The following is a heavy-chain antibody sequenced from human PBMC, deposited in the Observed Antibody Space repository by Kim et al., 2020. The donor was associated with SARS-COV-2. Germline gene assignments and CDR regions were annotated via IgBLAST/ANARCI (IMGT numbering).Heavy chain of an antibody. D-gene: IGHD3-16*01. CDR3: VRDRMGGAFDV. CDR2: ITKSSTTI. Sequence: GGSLRLSCATSGFTFSAYDMNWVRQAPGKGLEWLSFITKSSTTIYYADSVRGRFTISRDNVKNSLYLQVNSLRDEDTALYYCVRDRMGGAFDVWGQGTMV. V-gene: IGHV3-48*02. CDR1: GFTFSAYD. J-gene: IGHJ3*01.